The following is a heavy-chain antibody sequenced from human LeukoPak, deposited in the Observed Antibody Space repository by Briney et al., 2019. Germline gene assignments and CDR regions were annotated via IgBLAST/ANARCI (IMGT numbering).Heavy chain of an antibody. CDR1: GFTFSSNP. CDR2: INPSGANT. J-gene: IGHJ4*02. D-gene: IGHD5-12*01. CDR3: ATAKPARGYFDY. Sequence: RGSLRLSCAGSGFTFSSNPLSWVRQAPGKGLEWVGAINPSGANTYYGDFVRGRFTISRDNSKNPLYLQMNTLRAEDTAVYYCATAKPARGYFDYWGQGTLVTVSS. V-gene: IGHV3-23*01.